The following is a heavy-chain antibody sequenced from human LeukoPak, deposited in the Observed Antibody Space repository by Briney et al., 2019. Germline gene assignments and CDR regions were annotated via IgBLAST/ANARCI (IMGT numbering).Heavy chain of an antibody. CDR2: ISSSGSTI. CDR3: AREGIGPYPFDY. CDR1: GFTFSSYE. J-gene: IGHJ4*02. Sequence: AGGSLRLSCAASGFTFSSYEMNWVRQAPGKGLEWVSYISSSGSTIYYADSVKGRFTISRDNAKNSLYLQMNSLRAEDTAVYYCAREGIGPYPFDYWGQGTLVTVSS. D-gene: IGHD3-16*01. V-gene: IGHV3-48*03.